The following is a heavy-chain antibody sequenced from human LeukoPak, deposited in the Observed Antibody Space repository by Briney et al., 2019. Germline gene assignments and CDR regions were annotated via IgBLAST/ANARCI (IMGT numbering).Heavy chain of an antibody. CDR3: ARAGAGYSYGQGYYYYMDV. Sequence: SETLSLTCTVSGGSISSSSYYWGWIRQPPGKGLEWIGSIYYSGSTYYNPSLKSRVTISVDTSKNQFSLKLSSVTAADTAVYYCARAGAGYSYGQGYYYYMDVWGKGTTVTVSS. CDR2: IYYSGST. V-gene: IGHV4-39*07. D-gene: IGHD5-18*01. CDR1: GGSISSSSYY. J-gene: IGHJ6*03.